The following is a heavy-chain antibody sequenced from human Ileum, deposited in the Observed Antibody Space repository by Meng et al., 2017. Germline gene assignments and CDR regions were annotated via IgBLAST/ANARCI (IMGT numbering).Heavy chain of an antibody. J-gene: IGHJ4*02. CDR3: ARDHWGSLDY. Sequence: QVQLRGSGPGLVRPSETLSPICTVSGGSVSTSDYQWGWIRQPPGKGLEWIGYAGTNYNPSLKSRVTISVDTSKRQFSLKLTSVTAADTAVYYCARDHWGSLDYWGQGILVTVSS. CDR2: AGT. V-gene: IGHV4-61*08. D-gene: IGHD7-27*01. CDR1: GGSVSTSDYQ.